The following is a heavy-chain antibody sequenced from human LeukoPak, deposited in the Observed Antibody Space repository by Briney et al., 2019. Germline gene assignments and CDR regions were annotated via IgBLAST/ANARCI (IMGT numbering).Heavy chain of an antibody. CDR3: AREMADIVVVPAAMETYYGMDV. Sequence: GGSLRLSCAASGFTFSSYAMHWVRQAPGKGLEWVAVISYDGSNKYYADSVKGRFTISRDNSKNTLYLQMNSLRAEDTAVYYCAREMADIVVVPAAMETYYGMDVWGQGTTVTVSS. CDR2: ISYDGSNK. CDR1: GFTFSSYA. J-gene: IGHJ6*02. V-gene: IGHV3-30-3*01. D-gene: IGHD2-2*01.